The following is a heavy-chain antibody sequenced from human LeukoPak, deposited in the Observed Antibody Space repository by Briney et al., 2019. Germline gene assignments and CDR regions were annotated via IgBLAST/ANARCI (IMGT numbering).Heavy chain of an antibody. D-gene: IGHD6-19*01. CDR3: ASHVTVLGTRGFDY. J-gene: IGHJ4*02. CDR1: GGSITSHSW. V-gene: IGHV4-4*02. CDR2: IYHGGDT. Sequence: TSETLSLTCAVSGGSITSHSWWSWVRQPPGKGLEWIGEIYHGGDTNYGPSAKSRVTMSVDKSKNHLSLNLRSVTAADTAIYYCASHVTVLGTRGFDYWGQGILVTVSS.